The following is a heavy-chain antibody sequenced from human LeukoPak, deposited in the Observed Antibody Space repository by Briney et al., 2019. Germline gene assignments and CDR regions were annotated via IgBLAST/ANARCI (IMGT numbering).Heavy chain of an antibody. CDR1: GYSISSGYY. D-gene: IGHD3-22*01. CDR3: ARDGAYYDSSVRWFDP. CDR2: IYHSGST. J-gene: IGHJ5*02. V-gene: IGHV4-38-2*02. Sequence: SETLSLTCTVSGYSISSGYYWGWIRQPPGKGLEWIGSIYHSGSTYYNPSLKSRVTISIDTSKNQFSLKLSSVTAADTAVYYCARDGAYYDSSVRWFDPWGQGTLVTVSS.